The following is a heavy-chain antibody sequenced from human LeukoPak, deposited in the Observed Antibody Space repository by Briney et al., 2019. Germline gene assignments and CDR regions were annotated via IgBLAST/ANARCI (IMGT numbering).Heavy chain of an antibody. D-gene: IGHD1-14*01. J-gene: IGHJ4*02. CDR1: GGSISSYY. V-gene: IGHV4-4*07. Sequence: SETLSLTCTVSGGSISSYYWSWIRQPAGKGLEWIGRTYTSGSTNYNPSLKSRVTISVDTSKNQFSLKLSSVTAADTAVYYCARYITAGQYYFDSWGQGTLVTVSS. CDR3: ARYITAGQYYFDS. CDR2: TYTSGST.